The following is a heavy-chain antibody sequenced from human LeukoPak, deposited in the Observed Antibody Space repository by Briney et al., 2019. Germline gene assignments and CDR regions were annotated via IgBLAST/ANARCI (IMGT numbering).Heavy chain of an antibody. V-gene: IGHV3-7*01. Sequence: PGGSLRLSCAASGFTLSRHWMSWVRQAPGKGLEWVASIRQDGNDIYYVESVKGRFIISRDNAGNSVSLQMSSLRAEDTAMYYCARLPGESTIYDVWGQGTLVTVSS. J-gene: IGHJ4*02. D-gene: IGHD5/OR15-5a*01. CDR1: GFTLSRHW. CDR2: IRQDGNDI. CDR3: ARLPGESTIYDV.